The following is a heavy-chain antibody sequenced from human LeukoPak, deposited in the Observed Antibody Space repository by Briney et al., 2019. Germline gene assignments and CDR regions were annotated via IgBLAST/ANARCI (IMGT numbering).Heavy chain of an antibody. CDR2: ISACNGNT. CDR1: GYTFTSYG. Sequence: GASVKVSCKASGYTFTSYGISWVRQAPGQGLEWMGWISACNGNTNYAQKLQGRVTLTTDTSTSTAYMELRSLRSDDTAVYYCARGMSIQLWSHFDYWGQGTLVTVSS. J-gene: IGHJ4*02. CDR3: ARGMSIQLWSHFDY. D-gene: IGHD5-18*01. V-gene: IGHV1-18*01.